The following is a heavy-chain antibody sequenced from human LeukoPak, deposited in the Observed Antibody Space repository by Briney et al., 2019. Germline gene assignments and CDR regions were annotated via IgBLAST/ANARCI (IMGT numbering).Heavy chain of an antibody. D-gene: IGHD3-10*01. J-gene: IGHJ6*04. Sequence: SETLSLTCTVSGGSISSGDYYWSWIRQPPGKGLEWIGYIYYSGSTYYNPSLKSRVTISVDTSKNQFSLKLSSVTAADTAVYYCARVGYFYYYYGMDVWGKGTTVTVS. CDR1: GGSISSGDYY. CDR2: IYYSGST. V-gene: IGHV4-30-4*01. CDR3: ARVGYFYYYYGMDV.